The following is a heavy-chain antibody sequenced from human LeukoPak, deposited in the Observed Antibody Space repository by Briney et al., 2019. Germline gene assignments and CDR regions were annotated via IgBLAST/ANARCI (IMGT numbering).Heavy chain of an antibody. J-gene: IGHJ4*02. V-gene: IGHV1-69*13. D-gene: IGHD5-12*01. CDR3: ARDFQGSMSGYVYFDY. Sequence: GASVKVSCKASGGTFSSYAISWVRQAPGQGLEWMGGIIPIFGTANYAQKFQGRVTITADESTGTAYMELSSLRSEDTAVYYCARDFQGSMSGYVYFDYWGQGTLVTVSS. CDR1: GGTFSSYA. CDR2: IIPIFGTA.